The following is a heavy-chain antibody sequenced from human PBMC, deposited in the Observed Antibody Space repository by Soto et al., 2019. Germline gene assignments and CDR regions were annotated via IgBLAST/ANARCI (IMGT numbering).Heavy chain of an antibody. D-gene: IGHD6-13*01. CDR1: GFTFSSYA. Sequence: SLRLSCAASGFTFSSYAMSWVRQAPGRWLECVSSISGSGGSTYYADSVKGRFTISRDNSKNTLYLQMISLTAEDTAIYYCTKGPPPPYSSTWYYFDYWGQGTLVTVSS. V-gene: IGHV3-23*01. CDR2: ISGSGGST. J-gene: IGHJ4*02. CDR3: TKGPPPPYSSTWYYFDY.